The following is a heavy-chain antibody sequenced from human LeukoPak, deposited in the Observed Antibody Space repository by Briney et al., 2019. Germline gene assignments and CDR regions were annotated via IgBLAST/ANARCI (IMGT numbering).Heavy chain of an antibody. CDR3: ARFGGATAYYYYGMDV. V-gene: IGHV5-51*01. D-gene: IGHD1-26*01. Sequence: ESLKISCKGSGYSFTGYWIGWVRQMPGKGLEWMGIIYPGDSDTRYSPSFQGQVTISADKSISTAYLQWSSLKASDTAMYYCARFGGATAYYYYGMDVWGQGTTVTVSS. CDR1: GYSFTGYW. CDR2: IYPGDSDT. J-gene: IGHJ6*02.